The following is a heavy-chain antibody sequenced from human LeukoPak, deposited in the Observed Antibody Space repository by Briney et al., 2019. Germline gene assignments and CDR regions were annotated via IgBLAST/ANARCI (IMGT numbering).Heavy chain of an antibody. CDR3: AKDGSIVYSYTYLDY. CDR2: ISGSGDKT. J-gene: IGHJ4*02. V-gene: IGHV3-23*01. D-gene: IGHD4-11*01. Sequence: GGSLRLSCAASGFTFRSYGMSWVRQAPGRGLEWVSSISGSGDKTHHAVPVKGRFTISRDNSKNTLYLQMNSLRAEDTAVYYCAKDGSIVYSYTYLDYWGQGTLVTVSS. CDR1: GFTFRSYG.